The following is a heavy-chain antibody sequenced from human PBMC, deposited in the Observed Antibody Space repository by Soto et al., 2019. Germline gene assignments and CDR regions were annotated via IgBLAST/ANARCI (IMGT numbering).Heavy chain of an antibody. V-gene: IGHV3-23*01. CDR1: GFTFSSYV. D-gene: IGHD3-22*01. CDR3: ARLLHYYDSSGYYFFDY. Sequence: GGSLRLSCAASGFTFSSYVMSWVRQAPGKGLEWVSAISGSGGSTYYADSVKGRFTISRDNSKNTLYLQMNSLRAEDTAVYYCARLLHYYDSSGYYFFDYWGQGTLVTVS. CDR2: ISGSGGST. J-gene: IGHJ4*02.